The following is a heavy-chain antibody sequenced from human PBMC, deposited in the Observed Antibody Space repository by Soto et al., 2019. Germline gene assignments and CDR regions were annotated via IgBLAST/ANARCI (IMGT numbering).Heavy chain of an antibody. V-gene: IGHV4-4*02. D-gene: IGHD2-2*01. J-gene: IGHJ6*02. Sequence: PSETLSLTCFVSGDSINNTYWWSWVRQAPGKGLEWIGEIYHTGGRSYMPSLRGRITLSVDTSKNQFSLRAEDTAVYYCAKAVGYCSSTSCRDYYFYYGMDVWGQGTTVTVSS. CDR3: AKAVGYCSSTSCRDYYFYYGMDV. CDR2: IYHTGGR. CDR1: GDSINNTYW.